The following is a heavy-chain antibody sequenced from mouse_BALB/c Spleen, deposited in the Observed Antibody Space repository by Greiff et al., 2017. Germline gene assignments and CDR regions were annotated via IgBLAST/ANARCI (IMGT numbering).Heavy chain of an antibody. J-gene: IGHJ4*01. CDR1: GFTFSDYY. CDR2: ISDGGSYT. V-gene: IGHV5-4*02. Sequence: DVKLVESGGGLVKPGGSLKLSCAASGFTFSDYYMYWVRQTPEKRLEWVATISDGGSYTYYPDSVKGRFTISRDNAKNNLYLQMSSLKSEDTAMYYCARREYGNYYAMDYWGQGTSVTVSS. CDR3: ARREYGNYYAMDY. D-gene: IGHD2-10*02.